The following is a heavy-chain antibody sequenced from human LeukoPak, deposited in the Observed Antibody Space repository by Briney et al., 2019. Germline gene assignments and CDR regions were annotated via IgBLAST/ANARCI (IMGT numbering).Heavy chain of an antibody. Sequence: SETLSLTCAVYGGSFSGYYWSWIRQSPGKGLEWIGEINHSGSTNYNPSLKSRVTISVDTSKNQFSLKLSSVTAADTAVYYCARGITYYDILTGTNWFDPWGQGTLVTVSS. CDR2: INHSGST. CDR1: GGSFSGYY. CDR3: ARGITYYDILTGTNWFDP. D-gene: IGHD3-9*01. J-gene: IGHJ5*02. V-gene: IGHV4-34*01.